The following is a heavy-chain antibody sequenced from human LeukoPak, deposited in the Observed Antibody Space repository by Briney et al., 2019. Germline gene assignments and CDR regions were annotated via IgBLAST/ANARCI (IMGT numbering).Heavy chain of an antibody. J-gene: IGHJ6*02. CDR3: VRGYSFGPYGMDV. CDR2: IYIGGST. V-gene: IGHV3-53*05. CDR1: GFTLSNNY. D-gene: IGHD2-15*01. Sequence: GGSLRLSCAASGFTLSNNYMSWVRQAPGKGLEWLSIIYIGGSTYYRDSVKGRFTISRDNSKNTLYLQMSSLRAEDTAVYFCVRGYSFGPYGMDVWGQGTTVTVSS.